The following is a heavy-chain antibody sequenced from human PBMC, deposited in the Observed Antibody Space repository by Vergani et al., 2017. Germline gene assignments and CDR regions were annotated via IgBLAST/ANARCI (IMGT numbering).Heavy chain of an antibody. CDR1: GGSISSGDYY. J-gene: IGHJ4*02. CDR2: IYSGGST. V-gene: IGHV3-53*04. Sequence: VQLQESGPGLVKPSQTLSLTCTVSGGSISSGDYYMSWVRQAPGKGLEWVSVIYSGGSTYYADSVKGRFTISRHNSKNTLYLQMNSLRAEDTAVYYCARGNTRDGYNSDWGQGTLVTVSS. D-gene: IGHD5-24*01. CDR3: ARGNTRDGYNSD.